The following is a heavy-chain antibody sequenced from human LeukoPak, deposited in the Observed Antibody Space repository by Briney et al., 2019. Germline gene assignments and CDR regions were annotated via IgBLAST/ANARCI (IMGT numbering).Heavy chain of an antibody. CDR2: IIPLYGST. D-gene: IGHD3-9*01. CDR1: GDTFSAYG. V-gene: IGHV1-69*13. Sequence: ASVKVSCKASGDTFSAYGVNWVRQAPGQGLEWMGNIIPLYGSTHYAQKFQGRLTNTADDSAGTAYMELSSLTSGDTAIYYCAGGVWHSDRYQYAGMDVWGQGTTVTVSS. J-gene: IGHJ6*02. CDR3: AGGVWHSDRYQYAGMDV.